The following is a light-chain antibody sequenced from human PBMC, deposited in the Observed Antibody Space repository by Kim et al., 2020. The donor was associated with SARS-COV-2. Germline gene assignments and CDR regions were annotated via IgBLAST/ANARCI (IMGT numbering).Light chain of an antibody. CDR2: GAS. CDR1: QSVSSK. V-gene: IGKV3-15*01. Sequence: SPGERATLSCRASQSVSSKLAWYQQKPGQAPRLLMYGASTRATGTPARSSGSGSGTEFTLTISSLQSEDSAVYFCQQYSNWPPWTFGQGTKVDIK. CDR3: QQYSNWPPWT. J-gene: IGKJ1*01.